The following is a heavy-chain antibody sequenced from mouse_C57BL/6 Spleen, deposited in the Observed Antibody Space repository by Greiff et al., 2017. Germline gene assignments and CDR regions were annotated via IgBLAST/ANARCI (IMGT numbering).Heavy chain of an antibody. CDR2: ISDGGSYT. CDR1: GFTFSSYA. CDR3: ARENYGSSSYWYFDV. D-gene: IGHD1-1*01. J-gene: IGHJ1*03. V-gene: IGHV5-4*01. Sequence: EVKLVESGGGLVKPGGSLKLSCAASGFTFSSYAMSWVRQTPEKRLEWVATISDGGSYTYYPDNVKGRSTISRDNAKNNLYLQMSHLKSEDTAMYYCARENYGSSSYWYFDVWGTGTTVTVSS.